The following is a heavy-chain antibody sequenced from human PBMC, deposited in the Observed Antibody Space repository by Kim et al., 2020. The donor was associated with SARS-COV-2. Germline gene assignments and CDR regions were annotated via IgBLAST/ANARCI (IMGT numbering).Heavy chain of an antibody. D-gene: IGHD2-15*01. CDR2: INPSGGST. J-gene: IGHJ6*02. CDR1: GYTFTSYY. CDR3: ARVWVVAATPDNEPDYYYGMDV. V-gene: IGHV1-46*01. Sequence: ASVKVSCKASGYTFTSYYMHWVRQAPGQGLEWMGIINPSGGSTSYAQKFQGRVTMTRDTSTSTVYMELSSLRSEDTAVYYCARVWVVAATPDNEPDYYYGMDVWGQGTTVTVSS.